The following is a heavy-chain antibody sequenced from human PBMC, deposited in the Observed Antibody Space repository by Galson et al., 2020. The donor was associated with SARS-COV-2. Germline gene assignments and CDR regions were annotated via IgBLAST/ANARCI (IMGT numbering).Heavy chain of an antibody. J-gene: IGHJ6*02. CDR1: GFNFSSYG. CDR2: ISYDGSNK. CDR3: AKDWGYCSSTSCYSYYYYGMDV. D-gene: IGHD2-2*01. Sequence: TGGSLRLSCAASGFNFSSYGMHWVRQAPGKGLEWVAVISYDGSNKYYADSVKGRFTISRDNSKNTLYLQMNSLRAEDTAVYYCAKDWGYCSSTSCYSYYYYGMDVWGQGTTVTVSS. V-gene: IGHV3-30*18.